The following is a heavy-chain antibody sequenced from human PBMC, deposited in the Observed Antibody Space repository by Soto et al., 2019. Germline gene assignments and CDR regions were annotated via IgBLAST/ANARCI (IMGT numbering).Heavy chain of an antibody. V-gene: IGHV4-39*01. J-gene: IGHJ2*01. CDR2: IYYSGST. CDR3: ARHGNGEYCSGGSCYSPYWYFDL. CDR1: GGSISSSSYY. Sequence: QLQLQESGPGLVKPSETLSLTCTVSGGSISSSSYYWGWIRQPPGKGLEWIGSIYYSGSTYYNPSLKCRVTISVDTSKNQFSLKLSSVTAADTAVYYCARHGNGEYCSGGSCYSPYWYFDLWGRGTLVTVSS. D-gene: IGHD2-15*01.